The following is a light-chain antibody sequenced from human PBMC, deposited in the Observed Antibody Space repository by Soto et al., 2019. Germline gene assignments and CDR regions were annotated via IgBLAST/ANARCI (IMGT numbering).Light chain of an antibody. CDR1: QIIDSW. CDR3: QQYHIYSGT. Sequence: DIQMTQSPSTLSASVGDRVTTTCRTSQIIDSWLAWYQQRPGKPPNLPIYKASTLASGVPSRFSGSGSGTEFTLTINSLQPDDFATYYCQQYHIYSGTFGQGTKVDIK. J-gene: IGKJ1*01. V-gene: IGKV1-5*03. CDR2: KAS.